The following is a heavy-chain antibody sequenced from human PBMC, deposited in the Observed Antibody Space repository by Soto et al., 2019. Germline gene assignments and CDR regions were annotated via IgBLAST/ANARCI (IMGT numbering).Heavy chain of an antibody. Sequence: EVQLLESGGGLVQPGGSLRLSCAASGITFSSNAMSWVRQAPGKGPEWVSSISASGTSTYYADSVKGRFTISRDISKNTLYLQMNSLRADDTAVYYCAKRGDSTSWYWFDPWGQGTLVTVSS. CDR3: AKRGDSTSWYWFDP. J-gene: IGHJ5*02. D-gene: IGHD6-13*01. CDR2: ISASGTST. CDR1: GITFSSNA. V-gene: IGHV3-23*01.